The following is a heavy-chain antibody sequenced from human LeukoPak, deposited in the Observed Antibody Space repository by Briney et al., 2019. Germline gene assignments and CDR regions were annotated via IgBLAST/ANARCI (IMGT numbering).Heavy chain of an antibody. Sequence: PGGSLRLSCAASGFTFSSYAMHWVRQAPGKGLEWVAVISYDGSNKYYADSVKGRFTISRDNSKNMLYLQMNSLRAEDTAVYYCARVRFLEWLLYDYWGQGTLVTVSS. CDR1: GFTFSSYA. CDR2: ISYDGSNK. J-gene: IGHJ4*02. V-gene: IGHV3-30-3*01. CDR3: ARVRFLEWLLYDY. D-gene: IGHD3-3*01.